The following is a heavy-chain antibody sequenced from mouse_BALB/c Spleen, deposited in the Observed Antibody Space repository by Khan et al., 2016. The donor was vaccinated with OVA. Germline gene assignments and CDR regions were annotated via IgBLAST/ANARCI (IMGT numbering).Heavy chain of an antibody. CDR3: ARSVTITTVVATDFDY. CDR2: ISYSGRT. J-gene: IGHJ2*01. Sequence: EVKLLESGPGLVKPSQSLSLTCTVTGYSITSDYAWNWIRQFPGNKLEWMGYISYSGRTSYNPSLKSRISITRDTSKNQFSLQLNSVTTEDTATYYCARSVTITTVVATDFDYWGQGTTLTVSS. V-gene: IGHV3-2*02. CDR1: GYSITSDYA. D-gene: IGHD1-1*01.